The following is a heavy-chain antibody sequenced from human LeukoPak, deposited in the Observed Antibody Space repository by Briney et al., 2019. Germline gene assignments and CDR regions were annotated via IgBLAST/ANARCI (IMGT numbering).Heavy chain of an antibody. D-gene: IGHD5-12*01. CDR3: ARIHLPYSGYPSYFDY. Sequence: QSGGSLRLSCAASGFTVSGNYMSWVRQAPGKGLEWVSVIYSGGSTYYADSVKGRFTISRDNSRNTLYLQMNSLRAEDTAVYYCARIHLPYSGYPSYFDYWGQGTLVTVSS. V-gene: IGHV3-66*01. J-gene: IGHJ4*02. CDR2: IYSGGST. CDR1: GFTVSGNY.